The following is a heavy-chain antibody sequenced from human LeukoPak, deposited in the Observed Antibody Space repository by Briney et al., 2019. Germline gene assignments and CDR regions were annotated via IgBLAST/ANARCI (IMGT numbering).Heavy chain of an antibody. CDR1: GGSISSYY. V-gene: IGHV4-59*08. CDR2: ISDIGSI. J-gene: IGHJ4*02. CDR3: ARPESVYSSGWYY. D-gene: IGHD6-19*01. Sequence: KPSETLSLTCTVSGGSISSYYWSWIRQPPGKGLEWIAYISDIGSINYNPSLKSRVTISSDTSTNQISLKLSSVTAADTAVYYCARPESVYSSGWYYWGQGTLVTVSS.